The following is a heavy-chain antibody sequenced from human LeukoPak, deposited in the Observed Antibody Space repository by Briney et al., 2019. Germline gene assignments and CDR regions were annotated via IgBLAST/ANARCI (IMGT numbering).Heavy chain of an antibody. D-gene: IGHD2-15*01. J-gene: IGHJ4*02. CDR2: IYSGGNI. CDR1: GFTVSSTY. V-gene: IGHV3-53*01. Sequence: GGSLRLSCAASGFTVSSTYMSWVRQAPGKGLEWVSVIYSGGNIYYIESVKGRFTISRDTSKNTLYLQMNSLRAEDAAVYFCAGRHCSGGGCYFAGADPFDYWGQGTLVTVSS. CDR3: AGRHCSGGGCYFAGADPFDY.